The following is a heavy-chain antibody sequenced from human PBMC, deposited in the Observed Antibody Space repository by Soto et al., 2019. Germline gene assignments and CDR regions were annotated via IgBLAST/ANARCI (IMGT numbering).Heavy chain of an antibody. D-gene: IGHD3-3*01. CDR1: GGSISSSSYY. Sequence: PSETLSLTCTVSGGSISSSSYYWGWIRQPPGKGLEWIGSIYYSGSTYYNPSLKSRVTISVDTSKNQFSLKLSSVTAADTAVYYCASRVFGVVITAGMDVWGQGTTVTVSS. V-gene: IGHV4-39*01. J-gene: IGHJ6*02. CDR2: IYYSGST. CDR3: ASRVFGVVITAGMDV.